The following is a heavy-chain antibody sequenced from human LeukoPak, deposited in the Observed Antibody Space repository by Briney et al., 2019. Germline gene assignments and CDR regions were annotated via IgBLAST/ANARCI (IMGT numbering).Heavy chain of an antibody. CDR2: TYYRSKWYN. CDR3: SRSDGASDFDY. D-gene: IGHD5-24*01. CDR1: GDSVSSNRAS. V-gene: IGHV6-1*01. Sequence: SQTLSLTCAISGDSVSSNRASWTWIRQSPSRGLEWLGRTYYRSKWYNDYAVSLKSRISINPDTSKNQFSLQLSSVTPEDTAVYYFSRSDGASDFDYWGQGTLVTVSS. J-gene: IGHJ4*02.